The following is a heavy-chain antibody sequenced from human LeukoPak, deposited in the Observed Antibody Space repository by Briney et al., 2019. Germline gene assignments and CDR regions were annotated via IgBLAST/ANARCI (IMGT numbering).Heavy chain of an antibody. CDR1: GGSMSSYY. Sequence: SETLSLTCTVSGGSMSSYYWSWILQPPGKGLEWIGYIYYSGSTNYNPSLKSRVTISVDTSKNQFSLKLSSVTAADTAVYYCARAGSYYDFWSGYFSDNWFDPWGQGTLVTVSS. CDR3: ARAGSYYDFWSGYFSDNWFDP. J-gene: IGHJ5*02. V-gene: IGHV4-59*13. D-gene: IGHD3-3*01. CDR2: IYYSGST.